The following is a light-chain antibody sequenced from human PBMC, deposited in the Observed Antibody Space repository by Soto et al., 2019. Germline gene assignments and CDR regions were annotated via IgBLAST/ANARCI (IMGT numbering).Light chain of an antibody. CDR1: SGHSSYA. J-gene: IGLJ3*02. Sequence: QSVLTQSPSASASLGASVKLTCTLSSGHSSYAIAWHQQQPEKGPRYLMKLNSDGSHSKGDGIPDRFSGSSSGAERYLTISGLHSEDEADSYCQTWGNGIQGVFGGGTKRTV. CDR3: QTWGNGIQGV. V-gene: IGLV4-69*01. CDR2: LNSDGSH.